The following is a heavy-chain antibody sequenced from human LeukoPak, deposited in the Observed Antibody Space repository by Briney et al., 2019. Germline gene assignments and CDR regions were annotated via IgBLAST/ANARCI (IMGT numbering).Heavy chain of an antibody. Sequence: GGSLRLSCAASGFTFSSYGMHWVRQAPGKGLEGVAVISYDGSNKYYADSVKGRFTISRDNSKNTLYLQMNSLRAEDTAVYYCARPLAYCGGDCFGDYYYYGMDVWGQGTTVTVSS. V-gene: IGHV3-30*19. CDR3: ARPLAYCGGDCFGDYYYYGMDV. D-gene: IGHD2-21*02. CDR1: GFTFSSYG. CDR2: ISYDGSNK. J-gene: IGHJ6*02.